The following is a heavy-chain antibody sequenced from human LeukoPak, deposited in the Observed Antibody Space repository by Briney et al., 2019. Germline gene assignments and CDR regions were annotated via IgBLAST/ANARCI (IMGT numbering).Heavy chain of an antibody. J-gene: IGHJ4*02. D-gene: IGHD3-9*01. Sequence: GRSLRLSCAASGFTFDDYAMHWVRQAPGKGLEWVSGISWNSGSIGYADSVKGRFTISRDNAKNSLYLQMNSLRAEDTALYYCAKDSVRYFDWLSTFDYWGQGTLVTVSS. CDR2: ISWNSGSI. CDR1: GFTFDDYA. CDR3: AKDSVRYFDWLSTFDY. V-gene: IGHV3-9*01.